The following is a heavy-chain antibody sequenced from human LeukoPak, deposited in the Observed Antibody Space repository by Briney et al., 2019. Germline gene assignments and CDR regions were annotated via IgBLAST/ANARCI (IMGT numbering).Heavy chain of an antibody. CDR2: IYTSGST. CDR1: GGSISSGSYY. CDR3: ARGSFARGVIPTDY. V-gene: IGHV4-61*02. D-gene: IGHD3-10*01. J-gene: IGHJ4*02. Sequence: SETLSLTCTFSGGSISSGSYYWSWIRQPAGKGLEWIGRIYTSGSTNYNPSLKSRVTISVDTSKNQFSLKLSSVTAADTAVYYCARGSFARGVIPTDYWGQGTLVTVSS.